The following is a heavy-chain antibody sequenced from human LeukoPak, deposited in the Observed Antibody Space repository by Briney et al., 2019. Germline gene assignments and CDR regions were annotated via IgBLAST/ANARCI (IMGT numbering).Heavy chain of an antibody. V-gene: IGHV5-51*01. CDR1: GYSFTSYW. CDR3: ARSSTIGHIVVVTAFDI. D-gene: IGHD2-21*02. Sequence: GESPKISCKGSGYSFTSYWIGWVRQMPGKGLEWMGIIYPGDSDTRYSPSFQGQVTISADKSISTAYLQWSSLKASDTAMYYCARSSTIGHIVVVTAFDIWGQGTMVTVSS. CDR2: IYPGDSDT. J-gene: IGHJ3*02.